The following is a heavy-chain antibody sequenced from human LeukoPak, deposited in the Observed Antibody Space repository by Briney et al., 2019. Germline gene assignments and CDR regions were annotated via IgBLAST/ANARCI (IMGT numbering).Heavy chain of an antibody. V-gene: IGHV4-38-2*01. Sequence: SETLSLTCPVSGYSISSGYYWGWIRQPPGKGLEWIGSIYHSGSTYYNPSLKSRVTISVDTSKNQFSLKLSSVTAADTAVYYCARFQSRLYYYYYMDVWGKGTTVTVSS. CDR2: IYHSGST. CDR3: ARFQSRLYYYYYMDV. J-gene: IGHJ6*03. CDR1: GYSISSGYY.